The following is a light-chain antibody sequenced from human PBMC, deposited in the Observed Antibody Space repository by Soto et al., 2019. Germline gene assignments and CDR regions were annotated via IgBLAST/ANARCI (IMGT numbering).Light chain of an antibody. CDR1: QSVSSY. J-gene: IGKJ1*01. CDR3: QQRSNWPS. CDR2: DAS. V-gene: IGKV3-11*01. Sequence: DIVLPQYTATLSLSPGERSTLSCRASQSVSSYLAWYQQKPGQAPRLLIYDASNRATGIPARFSGSGSGTDFTLTISSLEPEDFAVYYCQQRSNWPSFGQGTKVDI.